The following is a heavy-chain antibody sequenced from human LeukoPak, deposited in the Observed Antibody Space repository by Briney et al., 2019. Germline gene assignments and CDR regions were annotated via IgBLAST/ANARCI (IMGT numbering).Heavy chain of an antibody. CDR3: ARSEYYYYYMDV. Sequence: GGSLRLSCAASGFTFSSYAMHWVRQAPGKGLEWVAVISYDGSNKYYADSVKGRFTISRDNFKNTLYLQMNSLRAEDTAVYYCARSEYYYYYMDVWGKGTTVTVSS. CDR1: GFTFSSYA. J-gene: IGHJ6*03. CDR2: ISYDGSNK. V-gene: IGHV3-30-3*01.